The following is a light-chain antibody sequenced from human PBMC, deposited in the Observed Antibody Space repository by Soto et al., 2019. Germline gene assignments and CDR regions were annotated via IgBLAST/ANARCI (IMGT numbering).Light chain of an antibody. CDR1: QDVGKH. Sequence: DIQMTQSPSSLSASVGDRVTISCQASQDVGKHLNWYQQRPGKAPKILIYEASNLATGVPSRLSASRSGTHFTFSIRSPQPEDIGTYDCQQYDNLPPRTFGAGTKVEI. CDR3: QQYDNLPPRT. CDR2: EAS. V-gene: IGKV1-33*01. J-gene: IGKJ4*01.